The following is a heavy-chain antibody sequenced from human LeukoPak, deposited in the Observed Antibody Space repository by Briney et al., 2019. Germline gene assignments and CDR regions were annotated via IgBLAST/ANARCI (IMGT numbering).Heavy chain of an antibody. J-gene: IGHJ5*02. Sequence: GRSLRLSCAASGFTFSSYGMHWVRQAPGKGLEWVAVISYDGSNKYYADSVKGRFTISRDNAKNSLYLQMNSLRAEDTAVYYCARDSFTMVRGPSFDPWGQGTLVTVSS. CDR2: ISYDGSNK. CDR3: ARDSFTMVRGPSFDP. D-gene: IGHD3-10*01. CDR1: GFTFSSYG. V-gene: IGHV3-30*03.